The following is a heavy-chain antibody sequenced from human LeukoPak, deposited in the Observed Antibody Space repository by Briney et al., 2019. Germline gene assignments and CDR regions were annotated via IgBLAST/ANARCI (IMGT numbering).Heavy chain of an antibody. CDR1: GGSISSYY. CDR2: IYYSGST. J-gene: IGHJ4*02. D-gene: IGHD5-18*01. Sequence: PSETLSLTCTVSGGSISSYYWSWIRQSPGKGLEWIGYIYYSGSTNYNPSLKSRVTMSVDTSKNQFSLNLRSVTAADTAVYYCARGRYSYGSGPLFDYWGQGALVTVSS. CDR3: ARGRYSYGSGPLFDY. V-gene: IGHV4-59*01.